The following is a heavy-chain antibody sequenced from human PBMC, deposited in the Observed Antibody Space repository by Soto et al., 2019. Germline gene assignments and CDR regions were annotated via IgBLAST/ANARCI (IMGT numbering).Heavy chain of an antibody. D-gene: IGHD3-3*02. CDR3: ARGVGNVRIFIFVVFTLFAY. CDR1: GYTFTSYG. Sequence: ASVKVSCKASGYTFTSYGISWVRQAPGQGLEWMGWISAYNGNTNYAQKLQGRVTMTTDTSTSTAYMELRSLRSDDTAAYYCARGVGNVRIFIFVVFTLFAYCGQETLVIVS. V-gene: IGHV1-18*01. J-gene: IGHJ4*02. CDR2: ISAYNGNT.